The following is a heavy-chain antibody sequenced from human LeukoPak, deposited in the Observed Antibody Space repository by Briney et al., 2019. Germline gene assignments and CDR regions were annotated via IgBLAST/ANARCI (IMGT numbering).Heavy chain of an antibody. CDR2: IYYSGST. D-gene: IGHD6-19*01. J-gene: IGHJ4*02. V-gene: IGHV4-31*03. Sequence: SETLSLTCTVSGGSISSGGYYWSWIRQHPGKGLEWIGYIYYSGSTYSNPSLKSRVTISVDTSKNQFSLKLSSVTAADTAVYYCARGYSSGWSSFDYWGQGTLVTVSS. CDR3: ARGYSSGWSSFDY. CDR1: GGSISSGGYY.